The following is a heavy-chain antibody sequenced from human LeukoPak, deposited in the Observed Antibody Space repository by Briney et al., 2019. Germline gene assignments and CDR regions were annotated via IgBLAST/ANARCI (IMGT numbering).Heavy chain of an antibody. CDR2: ITGSGGNT. J-gene: IGHJ4*02. CDR3: AKWGDFDVLTGYYVPDF. CDR1: GFTFSNYA. Sequence: GASLRLSCAASGFTFSNYAMSWVRQAPGKGLEWVSAITGSGGNTYYADSVKGRFTISRANSKNTLYLQMNSLRDEDTAVYYCAKWGDFDVLTGYYVPDFWGQGALVTASS. D-gene: IGHD3-9*01. V-gene: IGHV3-23*01.